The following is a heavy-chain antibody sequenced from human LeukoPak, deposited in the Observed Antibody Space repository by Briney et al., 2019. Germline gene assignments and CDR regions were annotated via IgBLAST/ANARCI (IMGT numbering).Heavy chain of an antibody. D-gene: IGHD3-22*01. CDR3: ALTYYYDSSGYYRDY. J-gene: IGHJ4*02. Sequence: SVKVSCKASGGTFSSYAISWVRQAPGQGLEWMGRIIPIFGTANYAQKFQGRVTITTDESTSTAYMGLSSLRSEDTAVYYCALTYYYDSSGYYRDYWGQGTLVTVSS. V-gene: IGHV1-69*05. CDR1: GGTFSSYA. CDR2: IIPIFGTA.